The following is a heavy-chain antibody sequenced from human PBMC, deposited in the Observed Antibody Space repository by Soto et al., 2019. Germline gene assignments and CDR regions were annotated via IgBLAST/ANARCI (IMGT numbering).Heavy chain of an antibody. CDR1: GGSFSGYY. J-gene: IGHJ3*02. Sequence: SETLSLTCAVYGGSFSGYYWSWIRQPPGKGLEWIGEINHSGSTNYNPSLKSRVTISVDTSKNQFSLKLSSVTAADTAVYYCARGLSMIVVVINHYHDAFDIWGQGTMV. CDR3: ARGLSMIVVVINHYHDAFDI. D-gene: IGHD3-22*01. CDR2: INHSGST. V-gene: IGHV4-34*01.